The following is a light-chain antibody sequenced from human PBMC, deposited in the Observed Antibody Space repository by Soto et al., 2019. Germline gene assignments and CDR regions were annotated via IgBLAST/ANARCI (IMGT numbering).Light chain of an antibody. CDR2: AAS. CDR3: QKYDGAPLT. CDR1: QDINIY. J-gene: IGKJ4*01. Sequence: DIQMTQSPSSLSASVGDRVTITCRAGQDINIYLAWYQQKPGKVPKLLISAASTLQSGVPSRFSGSGSGTDVTLTISSLQPEDGATYYCQKYDGAPLTFGGGTKVEIK. V-gene: IGKV1-27*01.